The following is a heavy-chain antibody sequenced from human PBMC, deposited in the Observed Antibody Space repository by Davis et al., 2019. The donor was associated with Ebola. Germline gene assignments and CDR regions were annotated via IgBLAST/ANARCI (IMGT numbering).Heavy chain of an antibody. Sequence: MPSETLSLTCAVYGGSFSGYYWSWIRQPPGKGLEWIGEINHSGSTNYNPSLKSRVTISVDTSKNQFSLKLSSVTAADTAVYYCARGRNIVVVTAILNYWGQGTLVTVSS. CDR1: GGSFSGYY. CDR3: ARGRNIVVVTAILNY. CDR2: INHSGST. V-gene: IGHV4-34*01. D-gene: IGHD2-21*02. J-gene: IGHJ4*02.